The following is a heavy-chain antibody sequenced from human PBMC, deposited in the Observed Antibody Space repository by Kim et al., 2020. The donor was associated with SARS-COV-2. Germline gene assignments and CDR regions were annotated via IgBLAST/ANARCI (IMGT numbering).Heavy chain of an antibody. V-gene: IGHV1-3*01. J-gene: IGHJ4*02. Sequence: ASVKVSCKASGYTFTSYAMHWVRQAPGQRLEWMGWINAGNGNTKYSQKFQGRVTITRDTSASTAYMELSSLRSEDTAVYYCASSVRGVIRIDYWGQGTLVTVSS. CDR1: GYTFTSYA. CDR3: ASSVRGVIRIDY. CDR2: INAGNGNT. D-gene: IGHD3-10*01.